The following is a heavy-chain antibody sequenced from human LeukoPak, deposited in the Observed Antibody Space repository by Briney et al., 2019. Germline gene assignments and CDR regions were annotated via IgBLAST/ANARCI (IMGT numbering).Heavy chain of an antibody. CDR2: ITGSGGST. Sequence: QPGGSLRLSCAPSGFTFSRFAMSWVRQAPGKGLEWVSGITGSGGSTYHADSVKGRLTISRDNSKNTLYLQMNSLRAEDTAVYYCAKGEVSSDSQAFDYWGQGTLVTVSS. CDR3: AKGEVSSDSQAFDY. J-gene: IGHJ4*02. D-gene: IGHD6-19*01. CDR1: GFTFSRFA. V-gene: IGHV3-23*01.